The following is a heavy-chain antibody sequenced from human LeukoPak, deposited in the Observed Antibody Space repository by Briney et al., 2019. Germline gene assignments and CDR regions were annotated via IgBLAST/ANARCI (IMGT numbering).Heavy chain of an antibody. CDR2: IKQDGSEK. CDR1: GLTLSNVW. J-gene: IGHJ4*02. V-gene: IGHV3-7*01. CDR3: ARSVRRDY. Sequence: PGGSLRLSCVVSGLTLSNVWMNWVRQAPGKGLEWVANIKQDGSEKYYVDSVKGRFTISRDNAKNSLYLQMNSLRAEDTAVYYCARSVRRDYWGQGTLVTVSS.